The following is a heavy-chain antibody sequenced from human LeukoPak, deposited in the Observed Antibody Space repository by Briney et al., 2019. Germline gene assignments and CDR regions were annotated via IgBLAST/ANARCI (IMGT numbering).Heavy chain of an antibody. CDR3: ARHSGSYVTRFDY. CDR1: GGSISSSSYY. Sequence: AETLSLTCTVAGGSISSSSYYWGWIREPRGKGLEWIEGIYYSGSTYYTRSLKSRVTISVDTSKNQFSLKLSSVTAADTAVYYCARHSGSYVTRFDYWGQGTLVTVSS. CDR2: IYYSGST. V-gene: IGHV4-39*01. J-gene: IGHJ4*02. D-gene: IGHD1-26*01.